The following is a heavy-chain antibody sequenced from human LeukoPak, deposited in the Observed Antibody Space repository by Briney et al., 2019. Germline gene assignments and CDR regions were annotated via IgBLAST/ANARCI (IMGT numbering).Heavy chain of an antibody. CDR3: AREAYYYDSSGYYPPPFDY. CDR2: IYYSGST. CDR1: GGSVSSGSCY. V-gene: IGHV4-61*01. D-gene: IGHD3-22*01. J-gene: IGHJ4*02. Sequence: SETLSLTCTVSGGSVSSGSCYWSWIRQPPGKGLEWIGYIYYSGSTNYNPSLKSRVTISVDTSKNQFSLKLSSVTAADTAVYYCAREAYYYDSSGYYPPPFDYWGQGTLVTVSS.